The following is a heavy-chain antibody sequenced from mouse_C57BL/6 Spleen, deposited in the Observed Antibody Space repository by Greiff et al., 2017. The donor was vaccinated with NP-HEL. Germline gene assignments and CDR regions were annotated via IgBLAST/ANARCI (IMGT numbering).Heavy chain of an antibody. CDR2: IYPGDGDT. D-gene: IGHD1-1*01. CDR3: ARRGYYGSSYVYYAMDY. V-gene: IGHV1-82*01. CDR1: GYAFSSSW. J-gene: IGHJ4*01. Sequence: QVQLQQSGPELVKPGASVKISCKASGYAFSSSWMNWVKQRPGKGLEWIGRIYPGDGDTNYNGKFKGKATLTADKSSSTAYMQLSSLTSEDSAVYFCARRGYYGSSYVYYAMDYWGQGTSVTVSS.